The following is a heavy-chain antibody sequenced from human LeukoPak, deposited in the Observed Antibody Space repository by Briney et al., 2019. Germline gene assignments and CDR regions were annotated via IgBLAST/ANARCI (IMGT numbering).Heavy chain of an antibody. CDR3: ARGPDAVAGNDY. CDR2: MNPNSGNT. J-gene: IGHJ4*02. D-gene: IGHD6-19*01. Sequence: GASVKVSCKASGYTFTSYDINWVRQATGRGLEWMGWMNPNSGNTGYAQKFQGRVTMTRNTSISTAYMELSSLRSEDTAVYYCARGPDAVAGNDYWGQGTLVTVSS. V-gene: IGHV1-8*01. CDR1: GYTFTSYD.